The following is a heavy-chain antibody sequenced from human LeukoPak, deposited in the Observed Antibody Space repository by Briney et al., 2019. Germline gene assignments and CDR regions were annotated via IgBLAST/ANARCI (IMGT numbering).Heavy chain of an antibody. Sequence: GASVKVSCKTSGYTFIDYFIHWVRQAPGQGLEWMGRLNPNNGYTFYTEEFQGRVTITSDTSISTAYMELTGLTSDDTALYYCARDLSSTSNWEFDYWGQGTLVTVSS. CDR2: LNPNNGYT. CDR1: GYTFIDYF. CDR3: ARDLSSTSNWEFDY. V-gene: IGHV1-2*06. J-gene: IGHJ4*02. D-gene: IGHD7-27*01.